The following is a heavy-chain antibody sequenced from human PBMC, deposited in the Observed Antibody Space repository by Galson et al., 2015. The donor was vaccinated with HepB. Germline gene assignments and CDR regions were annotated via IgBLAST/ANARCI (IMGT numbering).Heavy chain of an antibody. CDR1: GYTLTSYG. D-gene: IGHD5-18*01. CDR2: ISGYNGNT. Sequence: SVKVSCKASGYTLTSYGITWVRQAPGQGLEWMGWISGYNGNTKYADNLQGRLTMTRDTSTSTAYMELKNLRSDDTAVYYCARDLSVGYSYGPFDSWGQGTLVTVSS. J-gene: IGHJ4*02. CDR3: ARDLSVGYSYGPFDS. V-gene: IGHV1-18*04.